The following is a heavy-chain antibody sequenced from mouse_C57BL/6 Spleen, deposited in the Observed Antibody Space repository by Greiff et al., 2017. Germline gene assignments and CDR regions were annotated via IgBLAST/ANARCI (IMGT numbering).Heavy chain of an antibody. Sequence: QVQLQQPGAELVKPGASVKLSCKASGYTFTSYWMHWVKQRPGQGLEWIGMFHPNSGSTNYNEKFKSKATLTVDKSSSTAYVQLSSLTTEDSAVYYCGKRYYDYDGHFDYWGQGTTLTVSS. CDR1: GYTFTSYW. D-gene: IGHD2-4*01. CDR2: FHPNSGST. V-gene: IGHV1-64*01. CDR3: GKRYYDYDGHFDY. J-gene: IGHJ2*01.